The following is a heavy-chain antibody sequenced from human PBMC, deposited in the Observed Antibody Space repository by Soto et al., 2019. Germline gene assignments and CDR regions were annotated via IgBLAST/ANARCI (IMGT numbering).Heavy chain of an antibody. CDR1: GGTFSSYA. CDR3: ARDRRYYYDRSGLTFTKELDY. D-gene: IGHD3-22*01. CDR2: IIPIFGTA. V-gene: IGHV1-69*06. J-gene: IGHJ4*02. Sequence: SVKVSCKASGGTFSSYAISWVRQAPGQGLEWMGRIIPIFGTANYAQKFQGRVTMTADKSTSTVYMELSSLRSEDTAVYYCARDRRYYYDRSGLTFTKELDYWGQGTLVTVSS.